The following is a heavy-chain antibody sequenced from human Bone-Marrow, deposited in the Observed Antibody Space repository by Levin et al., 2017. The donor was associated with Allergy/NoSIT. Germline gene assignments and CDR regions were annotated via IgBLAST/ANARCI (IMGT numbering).Heavy chain of an antibody. V-gene: IGHV3-23*01. J-gene: IGHJ4*02. CDR3: AKGSLRSCSGAICYPFDY. D-gene: IGHD2-15*01. CDR2: ITGGGDST. CDR1: GFTFSSYA. Sequence: RGESLKISCAASGFTFSSYAMNWVRQAPGMRLEWVSSITGGGDSTYYADSVKGRFTTSRDSSRNTVSLQMNSLRAEDTAVYYCAKGSLRSCSGAICYPFDYWGQGTLVTVSP.